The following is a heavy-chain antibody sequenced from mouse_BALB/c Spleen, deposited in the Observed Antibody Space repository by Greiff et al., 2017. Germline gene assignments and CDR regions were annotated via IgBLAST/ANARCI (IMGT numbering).Heavy chain of an antibody. Sequence: VKLVESGAELVRPGSSVKISCKASGYAFSSYWMNWVKQRPGQGLEWIGQIYPGDGDTNYNGKFKGKATLTADKSSSTAYMQLSSLTSEDSAVYFCAILRGFDYWGQGTTLTVSS. J-gene: IGHJ2*01. V-gene: IGHV1-80*01. D-gene: IGHD1-1*01. CDR1: GYAFSSYW. CDR3: AILRGFDY. CDR2: IYPGDGDT.